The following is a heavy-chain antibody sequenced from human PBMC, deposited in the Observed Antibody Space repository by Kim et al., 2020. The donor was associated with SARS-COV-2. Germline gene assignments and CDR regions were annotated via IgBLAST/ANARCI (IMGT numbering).Heavy chain of an antibody. Sequence: ASVKVSCKASGYTFNSYYMHWVRQAPGQGLEWMGIINPSGGRANYAQKFQGRVTITRDTSTSTVYMELSSLRSEDTAVYYCARGSPVYYDILTGYDSDYWGQGTLVTVSS. CDR2: INPSGGRA. V-gene: IGHV1-46*02. CDR3: ARGSPVYYDILTGYDSDY. D-gene: IGHD3-9*01. J-gene: IGHJ4*02. CDR1: GYTFNSYY.